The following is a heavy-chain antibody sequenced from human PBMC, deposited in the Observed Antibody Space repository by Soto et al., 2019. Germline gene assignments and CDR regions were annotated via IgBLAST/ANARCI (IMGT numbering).Heavy chain of an antibody. D-gene: IGHD6-25*01. V-gene: IGHV4-31*03. Sequence: TLSLTCSVSGGSISSVGHYWTWIRQQPGKGLEWIGYIYYSGSTDYNPSLKSRVTISVDRSKNQFSLNLSSVTAADTAIYYCARESGGYDSSTRYGLDVWGQGTTVTVSS. J-gene: IGHJ6*02. CDR1: GGSISSVGHY. CDR3: ARESGGYDSSTRYGLDV. CDR2: IYYSGST.